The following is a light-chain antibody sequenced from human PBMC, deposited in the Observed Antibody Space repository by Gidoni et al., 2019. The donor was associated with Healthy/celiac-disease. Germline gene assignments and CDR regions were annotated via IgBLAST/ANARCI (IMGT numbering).Light chain of an antibody. CDR1: QSVSSSY. CDR2: GAS. CDR3: QHDYNLPPCA. V-gene: IGKV3D-7*01. Sequence: PGERVTLSCRASQSVSSSYLTWYQQKPGQAPRLLLYGASTRATSIPARFSGSGSGTAFTLTISSLHPEAFAVYYFQHDYNLPPCAFGQGTKVEIK. J-gene: IGKJ1*01.